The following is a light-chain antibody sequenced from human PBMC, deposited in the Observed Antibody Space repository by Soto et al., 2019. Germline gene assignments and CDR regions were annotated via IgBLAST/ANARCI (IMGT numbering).Light chain of an antibody. CDR1: QSISSY. CDR3: QQSYSTPPT. J-gene: IGKJ1*01. V-gene: IGKV1-39*01. Sequence: DIQMTQSPSSLSASVGDRVTITCRASQSISSYLNWYQQKPGKVPKLLIYAASSLQSGVPSRFSGSGSGTDFTLTISSLQPEDFATYYCQQSYSTPPTFGKGTKVEIK. CDR2: AAS.